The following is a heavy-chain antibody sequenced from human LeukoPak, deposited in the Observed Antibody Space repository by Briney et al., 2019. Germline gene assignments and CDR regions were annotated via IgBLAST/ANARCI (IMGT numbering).Heavy chain of an antibody. J-gene: IGHJ4*02. V-gene: IGHV3-69-1*01. Sequence: GGSLRLSCTASGFTFGDYAMSWVRQAPGKGLEWVSSISSSSYMYYADSVKGRFTISRDNAKNSLYLQMNSLRAEDTAVYYCARAGSGWSAHNWGQGTLVTVSS. CDR1: GFTFGDYA. CDR3: ARAGSGWSAHN. CDR2: ISSSSYM. D-gene: IGHD6-19*01.